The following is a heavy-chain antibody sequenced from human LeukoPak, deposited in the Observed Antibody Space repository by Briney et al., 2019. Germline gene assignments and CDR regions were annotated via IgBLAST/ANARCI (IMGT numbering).Heavy chain of an antibody. J-gene: IGHJ3*02. D-gene: IGHD2-15*01. V-gene: IGHV1-46*01. CDR2: INPSGGST. Sequence: ASVKVSCKASGYAFTSYYMHWVRQAPGQGLECMGIINPSGGSTSYAQKFQGRVTMTRDTSTSTVYMELSSLRSEDTAVYYCARSMLKIGDCSGGSCYSAFDIWGQGTMVTVSS. CDR3: ARSMLKIGDCSGGSCYSAFDI. CDR1: GYAFTSYY.